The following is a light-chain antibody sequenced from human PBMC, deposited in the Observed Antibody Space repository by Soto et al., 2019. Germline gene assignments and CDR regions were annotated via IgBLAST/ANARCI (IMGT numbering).Light chain of an antibody. Sequence: AIQMTQSPSSLSASVGDRVTITCRASQGIRNDLGWYQQRPGEAPKLLIYGTSNLQSEVPSRFSGSGSGTDFTLTISSLPPEDFATYYCLQDYTYPRTFGQGTKVEI. J-gene: IGKJ1*01. CDR1: QGIRND. V-gene: IGKV1-6*01. CDR2: GTS. CDR3: LQDYTYPRT.